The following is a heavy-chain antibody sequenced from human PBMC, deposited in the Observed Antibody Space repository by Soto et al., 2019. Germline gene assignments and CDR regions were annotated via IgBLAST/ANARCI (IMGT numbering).Heavy chain of an antibody. CDR2: IIPIFGTA. Sequence: QVQLVQSGAEVKKPGSSVKVSCKASGGTFSSYAISWVRQAPGQGLEWMGGIIPIFGTANYAQKFQGRVTIPADESKSTAYMEVSSLRSEDTAVYYCAREGTYCTNGVCYTIRWFDPWGQGTLVTVSS. D-gene: IGHD2-8*01. CDR1: GGTFSSYA. CDR3: AREGTYCTNGVCYTIRWFDP. V-gene: IGHV1-69*12. J-gene: IGHJ5*02.